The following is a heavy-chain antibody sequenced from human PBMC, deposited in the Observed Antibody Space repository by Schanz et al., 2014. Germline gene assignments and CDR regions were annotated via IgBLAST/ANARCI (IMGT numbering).Heavy chain of an antibody. CDR2: ISANSGGT. Sequence: QVQLVQSGAEVKKPGASVKVSCKASGYTFTDYYIHWVRQAPGQGLEWMGWISANSGGTNYAQKFQGRVTMTRDTSISTAYMELSRLKSDDTAVYYCTRGGYSYALSAFDIWGQGTMVTVSS. CDR3: TRGGYSYALSAFDI. J-gene: IGHJ3*02. D-gene: IGHD5-18*01. CDR1: GYTFTDYY. V-gene: IGHV1-2*02.